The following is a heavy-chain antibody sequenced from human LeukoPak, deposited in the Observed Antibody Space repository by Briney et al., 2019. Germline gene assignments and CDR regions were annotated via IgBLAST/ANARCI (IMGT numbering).Heavy chain of an antibody. CDR2: IYYSGST. D-gene: IGHD4-11*01. CDR1: GGSISSYY. CDR3: ARSRLHSRWFDP. V-gene: IGHV4-59*01. Sequence: SESLSLTCTVSGGSISSYYWSWVRQPPGKGLEWIGYIYYSGSTNYNPSLKSRVTISVDTSKNQFSLKLSSVTAADSAVYYCARSRLHSRWFDPRGQGTLVTFSS. J-gene: IGHJ5*02.